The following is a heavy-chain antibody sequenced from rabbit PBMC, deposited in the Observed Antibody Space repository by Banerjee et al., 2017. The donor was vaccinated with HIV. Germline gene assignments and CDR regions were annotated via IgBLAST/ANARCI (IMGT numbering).Heavy chain of an antibody. CDR1: GFDISSSYW. V-gene: IGHV1S45*01. Sequence: EESGGGLVQPEGSLALTCTASGFDISSSYWICWVRQAPGKGLEWIGCIYNGNGNTYYATWAKGRFTISKTSSTTVTLQMTSLTAADTATYFCARVSFGYYTYINLWGPGTHVTVS. D-gene: IGHD4-1*01. CDR3: ARVSFGYYTYINL. CDR2: IYNGNGNT. J-gene: IGHJ4*01.